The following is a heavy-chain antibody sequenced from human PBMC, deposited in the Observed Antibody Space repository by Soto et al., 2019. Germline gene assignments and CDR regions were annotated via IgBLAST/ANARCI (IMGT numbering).Heavy chain of an antibody. CDR1: GGTFSSYT. Sequence: SVKVSCKASGGTFSSYTISWVRQAPGQGLEWMGRIIPILGIANYAQKFQGRVTITADKSTSTAYMELSSLRSEDTAVYYCASRVYYYVWGPGKNYFDYWGQGTQVTVSS. D-gene: IGHD3-10*02. CDR3: ASRVYYYVWGPGKNYFDY. V-gene: IGHV1-69*02. J-gene: IGHJ4*02. CDR2: IIPILGIA.